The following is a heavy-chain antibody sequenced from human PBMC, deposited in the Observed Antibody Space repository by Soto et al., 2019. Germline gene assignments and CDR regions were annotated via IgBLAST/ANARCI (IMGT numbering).Heavy chain of an antibody. CDR1: GGSVSSGDYY. CDR3: ARVPVDTYMIYWFDP. Sequence: QVQLQESGPGLVRPSETLSLTCTVSGGSVSSGDYYWTWIRQPPGKGLEWIGYVYYGGSTNYNPSLKSRVSVSLEAAKNQFSLKLSSVTAADTAVYYCARVPVDTYMIYWFDPWGQGILVTVSS. CDR2: VYYGGST. J-gene: IGHJ5*02. D-gene: IGHD3-16*01. V-gene: IGHV4-61*08.